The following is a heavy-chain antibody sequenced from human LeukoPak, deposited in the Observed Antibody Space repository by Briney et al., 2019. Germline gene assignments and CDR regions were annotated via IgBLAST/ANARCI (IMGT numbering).Heavy chain of an antibody. Sequence: SETLSLTCAVYGGSFSGYYWSWIRQPPGKGLEWIGEINHSGSTNYNPSLKSRVTISVDTSKKQFSLKLSSVTAADTAVYYCARASLTVTTFRFDYWGQGTLVTVSS. CDR2: INHSGST. D-gene: IGHD4-17*01. CDR1: GGSFSGYY. CDR3: ARASLTVTTFRFDY. V-gene: IGHV4-34*01. J-gene: IGHJ4*02.